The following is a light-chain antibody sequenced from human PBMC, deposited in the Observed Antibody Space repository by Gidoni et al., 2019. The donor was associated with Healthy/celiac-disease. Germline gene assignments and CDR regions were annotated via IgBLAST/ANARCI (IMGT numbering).Light chain of an antibody. J-gene: IGKJ1*01. V-gene: IGKV3-20*01. Sequence: EIVLTQSPGTLSLSPGERATLSCRASQSVSSSYLAWYQQKPGQAPGLLIYGASSRATGIPDRFSGSGSGTDFTLTISRLEPEDFAVYYCQQYGSSRTWTFGQGTKVEIK. CDR3: QQYGSSRTWT. CDR1: QSVSSSY. CDR2: GAS.